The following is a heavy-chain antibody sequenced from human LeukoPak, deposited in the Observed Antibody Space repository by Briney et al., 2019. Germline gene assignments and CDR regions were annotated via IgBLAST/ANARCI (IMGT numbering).Heavy chain of an antibody. D-gene: IGHD3-16*01. J-gene: IGHJ4*02. Sequence: GGSLRLSCAASGFTFDDYAMHWVRQAPGKGLEWVSGISWNSGSIGYADSVEGRFTISRDNAKNSLYLQMNSLRAEDTALYYCAKVGGGSIAHFDYWGQGTLVTVSS. CDR1: GFTFDDYA. V-gene: IGHV3-9*01. CDR3: AKVGGGSIAHFDY. CDR2: ISWNSGSI.